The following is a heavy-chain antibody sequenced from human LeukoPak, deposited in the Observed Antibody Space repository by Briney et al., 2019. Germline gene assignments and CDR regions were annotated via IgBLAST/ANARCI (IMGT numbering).Heavy chain of an antibody. D-gene: IGHD6-19*01. J-gene: IGHJ4*02. V-gene: IGHV3-48*03. CDR1: GFTFSSYE. Sequence: GGSLRLSCAAYGFTFSSYEMNWVRQAPGKGREWVSYINSVGSTIYYADSVKGRFTISRDNAKNSLYLQMNSLRAEDTAVYYCARARAFSSGGCFDYWGQGTLVTVSS. CDR3: ARARAFSSGGCFDY. CDR2: INSVGSTI.